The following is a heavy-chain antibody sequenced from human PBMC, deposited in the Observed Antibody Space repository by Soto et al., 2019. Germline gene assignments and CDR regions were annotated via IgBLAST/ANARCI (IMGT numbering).Heavy chain of an antibody. CDR2: INHSGST. CDR1: GGSFSGYY. Sequence: SETLSLTCAVYGGSFSGYYWSWIRQPPGKGLEWIGEINHSGSTNYNPSLKSRVTISVDTSKNQFSLKLSSVTAADTAVYYCARVNGSGSYYTAGKLPYYYYGMDVWGQGTTVTVSS. V-gene: IGHV4-34*01. CDR3: ARVNGSGSYYTAGKLPYYYYGMDV. J-gene: IGHJ6*02. D-gene: IGHD3-10*01.